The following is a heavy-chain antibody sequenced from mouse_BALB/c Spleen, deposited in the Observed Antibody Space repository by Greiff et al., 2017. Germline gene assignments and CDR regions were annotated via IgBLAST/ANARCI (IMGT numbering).Heavy chain of an antibody. CDR1: GFNIKDYY. J-gene: IGHJ3*01. Sequence: VQLKESGAELVRPGALVKLSCKASGFNIKDYYMHWVKQRPEQGLEWIGWIDPENGNTIYDPKFQGKASITADTSSNTAYLQLSSLTSEDTAVYYCARSTYYRYDTWFAYWGQGTLVTVSA. V-gene: IGHV14-1*02. CDR3: ARSTYYRYDTWFAY. CDR2: IDPENGNT. D-gene: IGHD2-14*01.